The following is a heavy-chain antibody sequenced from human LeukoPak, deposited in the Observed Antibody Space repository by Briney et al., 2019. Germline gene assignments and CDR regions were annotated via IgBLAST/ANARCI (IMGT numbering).Heavy chain of an antibody. CDR2: ISGSGGST. J-gene: IGHJ3*02. CDR3: VLFGDYESPDGFDI. D-gene: IGHD4-17*01. Sequence: PGGSLRLSCAASGFTFSSYAMSWVRQAPGKGLEWVSAISGSGGSTYYADSVKVRFTISRDNSKTTLYLLMNSLRAGDTAVYDCVLFGDYESPDGFDIWGQGTMVTVSS. CDR1: GFTFSSYA. V-gene: IGHV3-23*01.